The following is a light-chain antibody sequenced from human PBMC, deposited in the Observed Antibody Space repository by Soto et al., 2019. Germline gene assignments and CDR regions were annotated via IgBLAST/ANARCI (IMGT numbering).Light chain of an antibody. J-gene: IGKJ2*01. CDR2: KAS. CDR1: QTISSW. Sequence: DIQMTQSPSTLSASIGDRVTITCRASQTISSWLAWYQQKPGKAPKLLIYKASSLESGDPSRFSGSGSGTEFTLTISSLQPDDFATYYCQQYHSYSYTFGQGTKLEIK. CDR3: QQYHSYSYT. V-gene: IGKV1-5*03.